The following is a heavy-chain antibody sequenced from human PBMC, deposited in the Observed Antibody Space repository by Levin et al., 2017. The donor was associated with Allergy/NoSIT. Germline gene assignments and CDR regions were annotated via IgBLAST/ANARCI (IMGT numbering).Heavy chain of an antibody. CDR2: IRAKSDGGTT. J-gene: IGHJ4*02. Sequence: GESLKISCATSGFTFRNAWMSWVRQAPGKGLEWIGRIRAKSDGGTTEYADSVKGRFTVSRDDSTNTLYLHMNSLETEDTAVYYCATDVPEFTPQIDYWGQGTLVTVSS. D-gene: IGHD1-14*01. V-gene: IGHV3-15*01. CDR1: GFTFRNAW. CDR3: ATDVPEFTPQIDY.